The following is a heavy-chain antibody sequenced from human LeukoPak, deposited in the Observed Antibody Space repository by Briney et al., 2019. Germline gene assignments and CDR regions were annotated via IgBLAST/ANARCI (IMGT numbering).Heavy chain of an antibody. Sequence: ASVKVSCKASGYTFSSYGISWVRQAPGQGLEWMGWISAYNGYTNYAQKFQGRVTMTTDTSTSTAYMELRSLRSDDTAVYYCARPDYGDPHSDFWGQGTLVTVSS. CDR3: ARPDYGDPHSDF. CDR2: ISAYNGYT. V-gene: IGHV1-18*01. CDR1: GYTFSSYG. J-gene: IGHJ4*02. D-gene: IGHD4-17*01.